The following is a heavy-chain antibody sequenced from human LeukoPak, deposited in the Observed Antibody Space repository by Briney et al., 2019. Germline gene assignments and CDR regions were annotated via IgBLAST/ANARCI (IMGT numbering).Heavy chain of an antibody. V-gene: IGHV3-7*01. J-gene: IGHJ4*02. D-gene: IGHD1-26*01. CDR1: GFTFSSYW. CDR3: ARDGPYSGSYPLHFDY. Sequence: PGGSLRLSCAASGFTFSSYWMSWVRQAPGKGLEWVANINQGGSEKYYVDSVKGRFTISRDNAKNSLYLQMNSLRVEDTAVYYCARDGPYSGSYPLHFDYWGQGTLVTVSS. CDR2: INQGGSEK.